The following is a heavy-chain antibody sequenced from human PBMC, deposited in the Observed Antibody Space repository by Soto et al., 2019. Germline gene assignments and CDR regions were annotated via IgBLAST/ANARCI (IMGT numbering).Heavy chain of an antibody. CDR2: ISAYNGNT. CDR1: GYTFTSYG. CDR3: AEIHVDKARLAAFGI. D-gene: IGHD5-18*01. V-gene: IGHV1-18*01. Sequence: QVQLVQSGAEVKKPGASVKVSCKASGYTFTSYGISWVRQAPGQGLEWMGWISAYNGNTNYAQKLQGRVTITTDRSRSTADMVLGSLRSDDTAVYCCAEIHVDKARLAAFGIWGQGTMVTVSS. J-gene: IGHJ3*02.